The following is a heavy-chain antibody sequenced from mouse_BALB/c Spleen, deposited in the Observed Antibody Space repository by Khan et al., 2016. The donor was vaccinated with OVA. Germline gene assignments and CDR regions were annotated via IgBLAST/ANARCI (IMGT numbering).Heavy chain of an antibody. J-gene: IGHJ4*01. CDR3: ARGGVYAMDY. Sequence: QVQLKQSGPGLVAPSQSLSITCTVSGFSLTTYGVHWVRQPPGKGLEWLVVIWSDGITTYNSALKSSLSISKDNSKSQVFLKMNSLQTEGRARYYGARGGVYAMDYWGQGTSVTVSS. CDR2: IWSDGIT. V-gene: IGHV2-6*02. CDR1: GFSLTTYG.